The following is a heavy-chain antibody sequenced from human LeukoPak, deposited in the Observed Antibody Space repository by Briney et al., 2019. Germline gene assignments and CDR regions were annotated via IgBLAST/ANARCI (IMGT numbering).Heavy chain of an antibody. CDR3: ARALISSSWRTWATYYCYGMDV. V-gene: IGHV3-33*01. CDR2: IWYDGSNK. D-gene: IGHD6-13*01. Sequence: GGSLRLSCAASGFTFSSYGMHWVRQAPGKGLEWVAVIWYDGSNKYYADSVKGRFTISRDNSKNTLYLQMNSLRAEDTAVYYCARALISSSWRTWATYYCYGMDVWGKGTTVTVSS. CDR1: GFTFSSYG. J-gene: IGHJ6*04.